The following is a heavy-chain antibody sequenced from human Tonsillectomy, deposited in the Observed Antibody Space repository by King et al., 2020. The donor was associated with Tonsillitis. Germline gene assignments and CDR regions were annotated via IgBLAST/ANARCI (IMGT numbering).Heavy chain of an antibody. CDR3: AKGVAVAGRRGFDS. V-gene: IGHV3-23*04. Sequence: VQLVESGGGLVQPGGSLRVSCAASGFTFSNYAMSWVRQAPGKGLEWVSTFSASGDSTYYADSVKGRFTISRDNSKNTLYLQMNSLRAEDTAVYYCAKGVAVAGRRGFDSWGQGTLVTVSS. CDR1: GFTFSNYA. D-gene: IGHD6-19*01. CDR2: FSASGDST. J-gene: IGHJ4*02.